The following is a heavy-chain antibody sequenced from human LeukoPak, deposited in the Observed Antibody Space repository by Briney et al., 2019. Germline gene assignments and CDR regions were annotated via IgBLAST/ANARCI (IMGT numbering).Heavy chain of an antibody. CDR3: AKSLSGWWTPGLDY. D-gene: IGHD6-13*01. V-gene: IGHV3-30*18. CDR2: ISYDGTDK. CDR1: GFIFGSYG. J-gene: IGHJ4*02. Sequence: GGSLRLSCLASGFIFGSYGIDWDRQAPGKGRGWEAVISYDGTDKPYTDSVKGRFTTSRDRSTNTVSLEMNSLRPEDTAVYYCAKSLSGWWTPGLDYLGQGTLVTVSS.